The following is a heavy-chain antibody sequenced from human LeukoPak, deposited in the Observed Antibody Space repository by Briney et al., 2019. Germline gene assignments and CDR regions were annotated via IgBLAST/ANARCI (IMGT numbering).Heavy chain of an antibody. CDR2: IYYSGST. Sequence: NTSETLSLTCTVSGGSISSYYCSWIRQPPGKGLEWIGYIYYSGSTNYNPSLKSRVTISVDTSKNQFSLKLSSVTAADTAVYYCARGCYDFWSGYPEFFDPWGQGTLVTVSS. D-gene: IGHD3-3*01. CDR1: GGSISSYY. J-gene: IGHJ5*02. CDR3: ARGCYDFWSGYPEFFDP. V-gene: IGHV4-59*01.